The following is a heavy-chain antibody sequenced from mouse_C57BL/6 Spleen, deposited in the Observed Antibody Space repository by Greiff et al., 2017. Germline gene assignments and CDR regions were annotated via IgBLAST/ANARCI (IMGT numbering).Heavy chain of an antibody. CDR1: GFTFSDYG. V-gene: IGHV5-17*01. CDR2: ISSGSSTN. J-gene: IGHJ4*01. D-gene: IGHD1-2*01. Sequence: EVQVVEPGGGLVKPGGSLKLSCAASGFTFSDYGMHWVRQAPGKGLEWVAYISSGSSTNYYADTVKGRFTISRDNAKNTLFLQMTSLRSEYTAMYYCARLTTALHYAMDYWGQGTSVTVSS. CDR3: ARLTTALHYAMDY.